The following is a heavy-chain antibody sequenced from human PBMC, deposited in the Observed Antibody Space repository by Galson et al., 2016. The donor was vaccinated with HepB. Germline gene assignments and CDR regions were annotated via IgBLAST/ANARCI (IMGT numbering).Heavy chain of an antibody. CDR1: GFTFSTYR. V-gene: IGHV3-7*03. CDR3: TIHYFSDT. D-gene: IGHD2-21*01. CDR2: IKQDGSEK. J-gene: IGHJ4*02. Sequence: SLRLSCAASGFTFSTYRMNGVRQAPGKGLELVANIKQDGSEKYYVDSVKGRITISRDNAKNSLYMPMNSLRVDDMVVYYCTIHYFSDTWGQGILVTVSA.